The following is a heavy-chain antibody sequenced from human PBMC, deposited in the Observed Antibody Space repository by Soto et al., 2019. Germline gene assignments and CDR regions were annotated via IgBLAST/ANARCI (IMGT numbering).Heavy chain of an antibody. J-gene: IGHJ4*02. CDR1: GGSISSGDYY. CDR2: IYYSGST. CDR3: ASGLNYCDSSSYYHY. Sequence: SETLSLTCTVSGGSISSGDYYWSWIRQPPGKGLEWIGYIYYSGSTYYNPSLKSRVTISVDTSKNQFSLKLSSVTAADTAVYYCASGLNYCDSSSYYHYWDQGTLVTRLL. V-gene: IGHV4-30-4*01. D-gene: IGHD3-22*01.